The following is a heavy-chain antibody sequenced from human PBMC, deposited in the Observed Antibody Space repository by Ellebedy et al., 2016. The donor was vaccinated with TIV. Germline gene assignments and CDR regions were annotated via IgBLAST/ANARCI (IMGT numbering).Heavy chain of an antibody. V-gene: IGHV3-53*01. D-gene: IGHD1-1*01. CDR3: VTRHNGAFDI. J-gene: IGHJ3*02. CDR2: IYTTGAT. Sequence: GGSLRLXXAASDLTVSRNDMIWVRQAPGKGLEWVSLIYTTGATYYADSVKGRFTISRDNSKKTLFLQMTSLGAEDTAVYYCVTRHNGAFDIWGQGTMVTVSS. CDR1: DLTVSRND.